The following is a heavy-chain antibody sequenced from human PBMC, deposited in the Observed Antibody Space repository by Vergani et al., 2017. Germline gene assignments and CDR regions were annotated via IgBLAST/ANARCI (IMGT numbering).Heavy chain of an antibody. D-gene: IGHD1-26*01. CDR2: IYPGDSDT. Sequence: EVQLVQSGAEVKKPGESLKISCKGSGYSFTSYWIGWVRQMPGKGLEWMGIIYPGDSDTRYSPSFQGQVTISAGKSISTAYLQWSSLKASDTTMYYCARGVGATYYYYGMDVWGQGTTVTVSS. V-gene: IGHV5-51*01. J-gene: IGHJ6*02. CDR3: ARGVGATYYYYGMDV. CDR1: GYSFTSYW.